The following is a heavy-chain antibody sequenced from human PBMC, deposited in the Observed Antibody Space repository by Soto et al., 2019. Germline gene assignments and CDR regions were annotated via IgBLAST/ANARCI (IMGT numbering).Heavy chain of an antibody. J-gene: IGHJ5*02. CDR3: AKDIQSTLDP. CDR1: GFTFDDYA. CDR2: ISWNSGSI. V-gene: IGHV3-9*01. Sequence: EVQLVESGGGLVQPGRSLRLSCAASGFTFDDYAMHWVRQAPGKGLEWVSGISWNSGSIGYADSVKGRFTISRDNAKNSLYLQMNSLRAEDTALYYCAKDIQSTLDPWGQGTLVTVSS.